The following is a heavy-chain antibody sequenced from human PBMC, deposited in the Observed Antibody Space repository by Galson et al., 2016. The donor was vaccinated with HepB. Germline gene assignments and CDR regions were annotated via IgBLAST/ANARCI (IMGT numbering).Heavy chain of an antibody. Sequence: SLRLSCAASGFTFRSYGMHWVRQAPGKGLEWLAGILYDGSNEYYGDSVKGRFTISRDNSKKTRNLQMNSLTSEDTAVYYCAKGAILAGGRDCYIDYWGQGTLVTVSS. J-gene: IGHJ4*02. V-gene: IGHV3-30*18. CDR1: GFTFRSYG. CDR3: AKGAILAGGRDCYIDY. D-gene: IGHD2-21*02. CDR2: ILYDGSNE.